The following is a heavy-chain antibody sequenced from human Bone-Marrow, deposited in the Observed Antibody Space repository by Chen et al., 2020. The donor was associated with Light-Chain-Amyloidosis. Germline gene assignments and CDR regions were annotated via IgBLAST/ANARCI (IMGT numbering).Heavy chain of an antibody. V-gene: IGHV3-7*03. CDR3: ATDRGFSTFNI. Sequence: VQLVESGGGLVQPGGSLRLSCAASGFSFSGSWMVWVRQAPGKGLEWLANINQDGRTKNYVDSVKGRFTISRDNTQNSLFLQMNGLRVEDTAVYYCATDRGFSTFNIWGQGTMLTVSS. D-gene: IGHD3-10*01. CDR2: INQDGRTK. J-gene: IGHJ3*02. CDR1: GFSFSGSW.